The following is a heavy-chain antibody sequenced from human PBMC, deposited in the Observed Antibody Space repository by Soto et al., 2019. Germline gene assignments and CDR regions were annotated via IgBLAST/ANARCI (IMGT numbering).Heavy chain of an antibody. D-gene: IGHD6-19*01. J-gene: IGHJ5*02. CDR3: AKGDSSWVSWFDP. V-gene: IGHV1-2*02. Sequence: QVQLVQSGAEVKKPGASVKVSCQASGYTFTAQYLPWVRKAPGEGLEWMGWINPTTGATRYAQKFQGRVTMTRDTSMSTAYLEVRSLRPDDTAVYYCAKGDSSWVSWFDPWGQGTLVTASS. CDR2: INPTTGAT. CDR1: GYTFTAQY.